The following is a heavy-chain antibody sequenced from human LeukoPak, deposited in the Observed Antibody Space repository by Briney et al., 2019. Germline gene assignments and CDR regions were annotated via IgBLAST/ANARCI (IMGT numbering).Heavy chain of an antibody. CDR1: GFTAGYNY. CDR3: ASYYCSSGSCYFDT. D-gene: IGHD2-15*01. Sequence: PGGSLRLSCAVSGFTAGYNYMSWVRQAPGKGLEWVSVIYRGDTYYADSVKGRFTISRDDSKNTVFLQMNRLRAGDTAVYFCASYYCSSGSCYFDTWGQGTLVAVSS. CDR2: IYRGDT. V-gene: IGHV3-53*01. J-gene: IGHJ4*02.